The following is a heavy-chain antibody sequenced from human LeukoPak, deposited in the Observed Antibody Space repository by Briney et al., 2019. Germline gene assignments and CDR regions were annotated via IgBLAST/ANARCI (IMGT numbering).Heavy chain of an antibody. CDR2: INPNSGGT. CDR3: AREVISSGWFPPYNWFDP. V-gene: IGHV1-2*06. Sequence: ASVKVSCTASGYTFTGYYMHWVRQAPGQELEWMGRINPNSGGTNYAQKFQGRVTMTRDTSISTAYMELSSLRSEDTAVYYCAREVISSGWFPPYNWFDPWGQGTLVTVSS. D-gene: IGHD6-19*01. J-gene: IGHJ5*02. CDR1: GYTFTGYY.